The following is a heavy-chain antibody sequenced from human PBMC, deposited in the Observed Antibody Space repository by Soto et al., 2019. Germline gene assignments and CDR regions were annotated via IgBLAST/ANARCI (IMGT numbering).Heavy chain of an antibody. D-gene: IGHD2-2*01. J-gene: IGHJ4*02. CDR1: GFTFSSYA. CDR2: ISYDGSNK. V-gene: IGHV3-30-3*01. Sequence: PGVSLRLSCAASGFTFSSYAMHWVRKAPGKGLEWVAVISYDGSNKYYADSVKGRFTISRENSKNTLYLQMNSLRAEDTAVYYCARDHLIVVVPAAIDGGCYFDYWGQGTLVTVSS. CDR3: ARDHLIVVVPAAIDGGCYFDY.